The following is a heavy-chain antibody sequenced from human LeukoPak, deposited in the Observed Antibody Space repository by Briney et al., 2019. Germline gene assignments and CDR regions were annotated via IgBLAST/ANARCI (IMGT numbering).Heavy chain of an antibody. V-gene: IGHV1-69*06. J-gene: IGHJ4*02. CDR3: ASQWLDCSGGSCYYTVDFDY. CDR1: GGTFSSYA. Sequence: SVKVSCKASGGTFSSYAISWVRQAPGQGLEWMGGIIPIFGTANYAQKFQGRVTITADKSTSTAYMELSSLRSEDTAVYYCASQWLDCSGGSCYYTVDFDYWGQGTLVTVSS. D-gene: IGHD2-15*01. CDR2: IIPIFGTA.